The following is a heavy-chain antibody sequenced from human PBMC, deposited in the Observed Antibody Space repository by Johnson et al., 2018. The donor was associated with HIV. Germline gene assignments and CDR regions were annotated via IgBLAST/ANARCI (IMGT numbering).Heavy chain of an antibody. J-gene: IGHJ3*02. Sequence: VQLVESGGGLVKPGGSLRLSCAASGFTFDDYAMHWVRQAPGKGLEWVSGISWNSGSIDYADSVKGRFTISRDKAKNSLYLQMNSLRAEDTAFYYCAKDMSYDSRGDAFDIWGQGTMVTVSS. CDR1: GFTFDDYA. D-gene: IGHD3-22*01. V-gene: IGHV3-9*01. CDR3: AKDMSYDSRGDAFDI. CDR2: ISWNSGSI.